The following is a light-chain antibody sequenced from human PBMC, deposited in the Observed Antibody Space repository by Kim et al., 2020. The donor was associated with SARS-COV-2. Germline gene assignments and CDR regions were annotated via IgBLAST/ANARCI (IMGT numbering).Light chain of an antibody. CDR2: GKN. V-gene: IGLV3-19*01. J-gene: IGLJ2*01. CDR1: SLRSYY. CDR3: NSRDSNDNVV. Sequence: VALGQTGRITCQGDSLRSYYATWYQQKPGQAPILVIYGKNNRPSGIPDRFSGSSSGNTASLTITGTQAGDEAYYYCNSRDSNDNVVFGGGTQLTVL.